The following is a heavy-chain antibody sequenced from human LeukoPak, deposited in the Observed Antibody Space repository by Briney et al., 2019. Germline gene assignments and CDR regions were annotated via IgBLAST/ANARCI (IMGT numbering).Heavy chain of an antibody. CDR3: ARGRWLRLPDS. D-gene: IGHD5-12*01. Sequence: PSDTLSLTCTVSGGSMSSDYWSWIRQPPAKGLEWIGSIYYTGSTNYNPSLKSRVTISIDTSKDQFSLKLSSVTAADTAVYYCARGRWLRLPDSWGQGTLVTVSS. CDR1: GGSMSSDY. CDR2: IYYTGST. J-gene: IGHJ4*02. V-gene: IGHV4-59*07.